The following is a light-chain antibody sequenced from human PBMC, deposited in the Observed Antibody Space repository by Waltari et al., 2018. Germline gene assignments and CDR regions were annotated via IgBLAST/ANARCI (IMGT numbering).Light chain of an antibody. V-gene: IGLV2-8*01. Sequence: QSALTQPPSASGSPGQSVTISCPGTSSDVGTYNYVSWFQQHPGKAPKLMLYEVNNRQSGGPDRSSGSKSGNQASPTFAGIRAEEEAAYYISAYAGSDNDVFGTGTKVTVL. J-gene: IGLJ1*01. CDR2: EVN. CDR1: SSDVGTYNY. CDR3: SAYAGSDNDV.